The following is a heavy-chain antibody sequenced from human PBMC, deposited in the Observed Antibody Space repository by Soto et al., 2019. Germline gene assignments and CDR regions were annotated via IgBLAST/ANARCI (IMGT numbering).Heavy chain of an antibody. D-gene: IGHD6-19*01. J-gene: IGHJ4*01. CDR2: IIPIYGTA. V-gene: IGHV1-69*01. CDR3: ARDSAREVASIVY. CDR1: GGTFSSYA. Sequence: QVQLVQSGAEVKKPGSSVKVSCKASGGTFSSYAISWVRQAPGQGLEWMGGIIPIYGTANYAQNFQGRVTITADETSSTAEMEVSSLRCEETAVYYCARDSAREVASIVYWGPGTPGTVFS.